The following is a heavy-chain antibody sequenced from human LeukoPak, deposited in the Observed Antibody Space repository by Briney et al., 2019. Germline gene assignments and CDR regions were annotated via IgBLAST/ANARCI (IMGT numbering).Heavy chain of an antibody. J-gene: IGHJ4*02. CDR3: ARDAQRGFDYSNSLQY. CDR1: GFIFSHYG. CDR2: IWSDGTNR. Sequence: GGSLRLSCAASGFIFSHYGMHWVRQTPGKGLEWVAVIWSDGTNRYYADSVKGRFSINRDDSQKRVFLQMNSLRAEDTAVYYCARDAQRGFDYSNSLQYWGQGALVTVSS. V-gene: IGHV3-33*01. D-gene: IGHD4-11*01.